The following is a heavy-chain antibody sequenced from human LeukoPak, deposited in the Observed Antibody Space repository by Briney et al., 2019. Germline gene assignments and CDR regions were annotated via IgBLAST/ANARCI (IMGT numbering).Heavy chain of an antibody. CDR1: GGSISSGGYY. Sequence: SETLSLTCTVSGGSISSGGYYWSWIRQHPGKGLEWIGYIYYSGSTYYNPSLKSRVTISVDTSKNQFSLKLSSVTAADTAVYYCARSSFWFGELLGFDYWGQGTLVTVSS. CDR2: IYYSGST. D-gene: IGHD3-10*01. V-gene: IGHV4-31*03. J-gene: IGHJ4*02. CDR3: ARSSFWFGELLGFDY.